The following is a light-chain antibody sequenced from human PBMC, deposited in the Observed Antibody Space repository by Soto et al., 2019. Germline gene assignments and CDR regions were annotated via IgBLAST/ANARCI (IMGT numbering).Light chain of an antibody. CDR1: SSDVGTYNL. CDR2: EVS. CDR3: SSYTGRKIRL. J-gene: IGLJ3*02. V-gene: IGLV2-14*02. Sequence: QSALTQPASVSGSPGQSITISCTGTSSDVGTYNLLSWYQQHPGKAPKLIIYEVSQRPSGVSDRFSGSRSGNTASLTVSGLQTDDEGTYYCSSYTGRKIRLFGGGTKVTVL.